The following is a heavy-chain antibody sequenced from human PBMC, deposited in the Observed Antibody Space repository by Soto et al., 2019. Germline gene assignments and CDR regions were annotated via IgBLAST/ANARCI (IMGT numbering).Heavy chain of an antibody. D-gene: IGHD2-2*01. CDR2: ISGGGDRT. J-gene: IGHJ2*01. Sequence: EVQLLESGGGLVQPGGSLRLSCVGSGFTFINYAMNWVRQTPGKGLEWVSTISGGGDRTFDADTVKGRFTISRDNSKNTVNLQMNRLRADDKAVYYCARKVLGSTSRPDWWHFHLWGRGTLVTVSS. CDR1: GFTFINYA. CDR3: ARKVLGSTSRPDWWHFHL. V-gene: IGHV3-23*01.